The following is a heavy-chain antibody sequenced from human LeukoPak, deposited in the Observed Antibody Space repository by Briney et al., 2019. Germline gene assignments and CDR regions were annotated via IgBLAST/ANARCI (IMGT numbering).Heavy chain of an antibody. CDR2: ISAYNGNS. D-gene: IGHD2-2*01. J-gene: IGHJ4*02. CDR3: ARVHSYCSSTSCLDY. V-gene: IGHV1-18*01. CDR1: GYTFPSYG. Sequence: GASVKVSCKASGYTFPSYGISWVRQAPGQGLEWMGWISAYNGNSNYAQKFQGRVTMTTDTSTSTGYMELRSLRSDDTAVYYCARVHSYCSSTSCLDYWGQGTLVTVSS.